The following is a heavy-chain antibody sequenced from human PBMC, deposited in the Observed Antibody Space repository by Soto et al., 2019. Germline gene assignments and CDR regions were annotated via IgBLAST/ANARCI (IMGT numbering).Heavy chain of an antibody. D-gene: IGHD3-10*01. CDR2: ISYDGTSK. Sequence: QVQLVESGGGVVQPGRSLRLSCAASGFTFTPYGMHWVRQVPGQGPEWVAVISYDGTSKHYADSVKGRFTISRDNSNNTLYLEMHSLRTEDTALYYCAKDRAWQAGRYFYGMDVWGQGTTVTVSS. CDR1: GFTFTPYG. V-gene: IGHV3-30*18. J-gene: IGHJ6*02. CDR3: AKDRAWQAGRYFYGMDV.